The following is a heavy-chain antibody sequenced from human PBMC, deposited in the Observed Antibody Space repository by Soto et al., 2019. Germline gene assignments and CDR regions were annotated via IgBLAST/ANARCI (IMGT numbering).Heavy chain of an antibody. D-gene: IGHD3-22*01. CDR1: GYTFTTYA. J-gene: IGHJ4*02. CDR3: AREYESSGYFFDY. V-gene: IGHV1-3*01. Sequence: QVQLVQSGAEVKKPGASVKVSCKASGYTFTTYAMHWVRQAPGQRFEWMGWINAGNGNTKYSQKFQGRVTITWDTSASTAYMELSSLRSEDTAVYYCAREYESSGYFFDYWGQGTLGTVSS. CDR2: INAGNGNT.